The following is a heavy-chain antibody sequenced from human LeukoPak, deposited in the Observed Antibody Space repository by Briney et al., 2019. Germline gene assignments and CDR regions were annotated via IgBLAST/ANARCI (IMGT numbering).Heavy chain of an antibody. CDR2: IWYDGSNK. CDR3: AKNGVWSGYYPYYYYYYMDV. CDR1: GFTFSSYG. D-gene: IGHD3-3*01. V-gene: IGHV3-33*06. J-gene: IGHJ6*03. Sequence: PGGSLRPSCAASGFTFSSYGMHWVRQAPGKGLEWVAVIWYDGSNKYYADSVKGRFTISRDNSKNTLYLQMNSLRAEDTAVYYCAKNGVWSGYYPYYYYYYMDVWGKGTTVTVSS.